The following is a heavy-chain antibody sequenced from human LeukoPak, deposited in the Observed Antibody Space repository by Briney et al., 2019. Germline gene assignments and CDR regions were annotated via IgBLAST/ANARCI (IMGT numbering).Heavy chain of an antibody. CDR1: GYTFTRYG. D-gene: IGHD1-26*01. CDR3: ARELIDGSYYSFDY. Sequence: ASVKVSCKASGYTFTRYGISWVRQAPGQGLEWMGWISAYNGNTNYAQKLQGRVTMTTDTSTSTAYMELRSLRSDDTAVYYCARELIDGSYYSFDYWGQGTLVTVSS. V-gene: IGHV1-18*01. CDR2: ISAYNGNT. J-gene: IGHJ4*02.